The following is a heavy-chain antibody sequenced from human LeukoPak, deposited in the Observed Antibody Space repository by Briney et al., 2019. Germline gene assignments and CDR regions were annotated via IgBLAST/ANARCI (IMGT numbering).Heavy chain of an antibody. CDR2: IKQDGSEK. V-gene: IGHV3-7*01. J-gene: IGHJ3*02. CDR1: GFTFSSYW. Sequence: GGSLRLSCAASGFTFSSYWMSWVRQAPGKGLEWVANIKQDGSEKYYVDSVKGRFTISRDNAKNSLYLQMSSLRAEDTAVYYCASGDFWSGYRGGAFDIWGQGTMVTVSS. CDR3: ASGDFWSGYRGGAFDI. D-gene: IGHD3-3*01.